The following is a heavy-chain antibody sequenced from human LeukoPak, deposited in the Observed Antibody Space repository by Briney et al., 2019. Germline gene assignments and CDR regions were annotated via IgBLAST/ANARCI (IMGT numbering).Heavy chain of an antibody. V-gene: IGHV3-21*01. Sequence: GGSLRLSCDASGFSLRTYSMNWVRQAPGKGLEWVSSITISSNYIYYADSVKGRFTISRDNAKNSLYLQMNDLRVEDTALYFCTRDGHGDGFLTGYSYLGMDVWGQGTTVTVSS. CDR3: TRDGHGDGFLTGYSYLGMDV. CDR2: ITISSNYI. CDR1: GFSLRTYS. J-gene: IGHJ6*02. D-gene: IGHD3-9*01.